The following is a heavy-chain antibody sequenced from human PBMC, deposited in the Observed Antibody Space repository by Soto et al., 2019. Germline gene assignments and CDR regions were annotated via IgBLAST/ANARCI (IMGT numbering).Heavy chain of an antibody. CDR2: IIPIFGTA. V-gene: IGHV1-69*13. CDR1: GGTFSSYA. CDR3: ARDRYYYGSGSYSLLGYFDY. D-gene: IGHD3-10*01. Sequence: GASVKVSCKASGGTFSSYAISWVRQAPGQGLEWMGGIIPIFGTANYAQKFQGRVTITADESTSTAYMELSSLRSEDTAVYYCARDRYYYGSGSYSLLGYFDYWGQGTLVTVSS. J-gene: IGHJ4*02.